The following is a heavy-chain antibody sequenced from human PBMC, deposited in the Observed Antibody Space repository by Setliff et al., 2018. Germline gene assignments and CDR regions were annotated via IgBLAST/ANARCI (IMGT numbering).Heavy chain of an antibody. D-gene: IGHD3-16*01. CDR3: VRGGSAWAWNYDL. Sequence: SETLSLTCTVSGGSISGYYWNWIRQTPEMRLEWIGHIHFSGNTHFNPSLMSRVTVSVDTSKNQFSLNVNSVTSADTAVYYCVRGGSAWAWNYDLWGRGTLVTVSS. J-gene: IGHJ2*01. V-gene: IGHV4-59*01. CDR1: GGSISGYY. CDR2: IHFSGNT.